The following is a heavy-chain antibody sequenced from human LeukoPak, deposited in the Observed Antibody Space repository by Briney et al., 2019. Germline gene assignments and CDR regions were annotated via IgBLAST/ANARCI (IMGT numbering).Heavy chain of an antibody. V-gene: IGHV4-39*01. J-gene: IGHJ4*02. D-gene: IGHD6-6*01. CDR3: ARHRIAARGSFDY. CDR1: GGSISSTRYY. Sequence: PSETLSLTCSVSGGSISSTRYYWGWIRQPPGRGLEWIGSIYYSGSTYYNPSLKSRVTISEDTSKNQFSLKLNTVTAADTAVYYCARHRIAARGSFDYWGQGTLVTVSS. CDR2: IYYSGST.